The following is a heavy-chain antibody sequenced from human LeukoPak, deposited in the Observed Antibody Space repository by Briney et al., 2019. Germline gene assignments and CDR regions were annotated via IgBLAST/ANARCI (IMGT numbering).Heavy chain of an antibody. V-gene: IGHV3-21*01. D-gene: IGHD2-2*01. J-gene: IGHJ4*02. CDR3: ARGRGPAYFDD. CDR1: GFTFSSYS. Sequence: GGSLRLSYAASGFTFSSYSMNGVRQAPGKGLEWVSSISSSSSYIYCADSVKGRFTISRDNAKNSLYLQMNSLRAEDTAVYYCARGRGPAYFDDCGQGTLVTVSS. CDR2: ISSSSSYI.